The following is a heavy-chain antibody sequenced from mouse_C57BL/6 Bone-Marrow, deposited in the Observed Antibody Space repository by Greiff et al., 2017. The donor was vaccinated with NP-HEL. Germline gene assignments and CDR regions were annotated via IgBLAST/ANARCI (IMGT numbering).Heavy chain of an antibody. CDR3: ARQRDSSGYR. D-gene: IGHD3-2*02. J-gene: IGHJ3*02. V-gene: IGHV5-6*01. CDR2: ISSGGSYT. CDR1: GFTFSSYG. Sequence: EVKLVESGGDLVKPGGSLKLSCAASGFTFSSYGMSWVRQTPDKRLEWVATISSGGSYTYYPDSVKGRFTISRDNAKNTLYLQMSSLKSEDTAMYYCARQRDSSGYRWGQGTLVTVSA.